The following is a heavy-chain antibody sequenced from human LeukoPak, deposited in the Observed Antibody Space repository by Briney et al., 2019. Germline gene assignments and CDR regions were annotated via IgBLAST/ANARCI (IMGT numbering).Heavy chain of an antibody. J-gene: IGHJ4*02. CDR3: ARPNTDAAGYYFDY. D-gene: IGHD6-13*01. Sequence: GSVKVSCKASGYTFTSYGVSWVRQAPGQGLEWMGWISTYGGGTNYARNLQGRVTVTTDTSTTTVYMELRSLRSDDTAVYYCARPNTDAAGYYFDYWGQGTLVTVSS. CDR1: GYTFTSYG. CDR2: ISTYGGGT. V-gene: IGHV1-18*01.